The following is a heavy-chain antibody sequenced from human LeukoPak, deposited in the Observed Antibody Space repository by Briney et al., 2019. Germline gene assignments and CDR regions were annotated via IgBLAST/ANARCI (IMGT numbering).Heavy chain of an antibody. J-gene: IGHJ4*02. CDR1: GGSISSYY. CDR3: ARWYSSGWAFDY. V-gene: IGHV4-59*08. CDR2: VHYSGST. D-gene: IGHD6-19*01. Sequence: SETLSLSCTVSGGSISSYYWNWIRQPPGKGLEWIGYVHYSGSTKYNPSLKSRVTISVDTSKNQFSLKLSSVIAADTAVYYCARWYSSGWAFDYWGQGTLVTVSS.